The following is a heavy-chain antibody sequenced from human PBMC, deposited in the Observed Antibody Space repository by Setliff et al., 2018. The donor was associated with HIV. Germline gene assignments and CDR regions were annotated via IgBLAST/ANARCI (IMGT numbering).Heavy chain of an antibody. CDR2: ISGSGGST. V-gene: IGHV3-23*01. CDR1: GFSLRTYA. D-gene: IGHD3-3*01. J-gene: IGHJ5*02. CDR3: AKDYTPTFWEYNWFDT. Sequence: PGGSLRLSCAASGFSLRTYAMSWVRQAPGKGLEWVSVISGSGGSTYYADSVKGRFTVSRDNSKNTLFLQMNNLRAEDTAIYFCAKDYTPTFWEYNWFDTWGQGTLVTVS.